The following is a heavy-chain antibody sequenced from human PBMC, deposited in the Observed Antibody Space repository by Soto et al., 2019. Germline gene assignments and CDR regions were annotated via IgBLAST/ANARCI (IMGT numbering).Heavy chain of an antibody. V-gene: IGHV3-30-3*01. CDR2: ISYDGSNK. CDR1: GFTFSSYA. J-gene: IGHJ4*02. Sequence: QVQLVESGGGVVQPGRALRLSCAASGFTFSSYAMHWVRQAPGKGLEWVAIISYDGSNKYYADSVKGRFTISRDTSKNTLFLQMNSLTAEDTALYYCARRTVVSLFDYWGQGTLGTVS. D-gene: IGHD2-15*01. CDR3: ARRTVVSLFDY.